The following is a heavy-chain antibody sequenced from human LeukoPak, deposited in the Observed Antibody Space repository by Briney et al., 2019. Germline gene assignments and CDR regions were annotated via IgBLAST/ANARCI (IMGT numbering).Heavy chain of an antibody. D-gene: IGHD2-15*01. V-gene: IGHV3-64*01. CDR2: ISTTGGRT. CDR3: ARDVGPY. CDR1: GFTFSGYA. Sequence: GGSLGLSCAASGFTFSGYAMHWVRQAPGKGLEYVSAISTTGGRTYYVNSVRGRFTISRDNSKNTLYLQMGSLRTEDTAVYYCARDVGPYWGQGTLVTVSS. J-gene: IGHJ4*02.